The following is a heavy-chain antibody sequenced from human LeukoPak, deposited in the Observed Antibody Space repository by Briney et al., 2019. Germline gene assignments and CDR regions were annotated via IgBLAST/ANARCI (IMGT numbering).Heavy chain of an antibody. CDR3: ARFAAAGTVYYYYYMDV. V-gene: IGHV4-61*02. D-gene: IGHD6-13*01. CDR1: GGSISSGSYY. J-gene: IGHJ6*03. CDR2: IYTSGST. Sequence: PSQTLSLTCTVSGGSISSGSYYWSWIRQPAGKGLEWIGRIYTSGSTNYNPSLKSRVTISVDTSKNQFSLKLSSVTAADTAVYYCARFAAAGTVYYYYYMDVWGKGTTVTISS.